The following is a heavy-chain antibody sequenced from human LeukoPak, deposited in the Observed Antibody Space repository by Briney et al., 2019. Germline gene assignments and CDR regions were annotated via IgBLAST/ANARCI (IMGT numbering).Heavy chain of an antibody. CDR1: GSTFSSYA. CDR3: ARANTYYDFWKAFDY. D-gene: IGHD3-3*01. J-gene: IGHJ4*02. Sequence: GGSLRLSCAASGSTFSSYAMSWVRQAPGKGLEWVSVIYSGGSTYYADSVKGRFTISRDNSKNTLYLQMNSLRAEDTAVYYCARANTYYDFWKAFDYWGQGTLVTVSS. CDR2: IYSGGST. V-gene: IGHV3-53*01.